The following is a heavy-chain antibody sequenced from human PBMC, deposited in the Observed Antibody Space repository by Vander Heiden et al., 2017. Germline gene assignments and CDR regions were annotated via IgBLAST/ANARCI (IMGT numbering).Heavy chain of an antibody. J-gene: IGHJ4*02. CDR1: GFPFSRYS. D-gene: IGHD2-2*02. Sequence: EVQLLGSGGGLVQLGGSLRPPCSASGFPFSRYSVSGVGQAPGKGLEWVSAISGSGGSTYYADSVKGRFTISRDNSKNTLYLQMNSLRAEDTAVYYCAKDIVVVPAAIRGYYFDYWGQGTLVTVSS. CDR3: AKDIVVVPAAIRGYYFDY. V-gene: IGHV3-23*01. CDR2: ISGSGGST.